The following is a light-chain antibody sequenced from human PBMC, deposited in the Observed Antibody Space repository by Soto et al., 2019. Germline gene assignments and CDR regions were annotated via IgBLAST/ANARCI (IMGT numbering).Light chain of an antibody. J-gene: IGKJ4*01. CDR1: QSVGGY. CDR3: HQRSNWPPLT. Sequence: EIVLTQSPATLSLSPGERATLSCRASQSVGGYLDWYQQKPGQAPRLLLYDASNRASGIPARFSGSGSGTDFTLTISSREPDDLAVYYCHQRSNWPPLTFGGGTKVEIK. CDR2: DAS. V-gene: IGKV3-11*01.